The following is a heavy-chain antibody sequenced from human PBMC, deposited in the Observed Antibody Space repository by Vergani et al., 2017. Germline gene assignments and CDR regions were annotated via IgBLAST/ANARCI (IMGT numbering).Heavy chain of an antibody. Sequence: QVQLVESGGGVVQPGGSLRLSCAASGFTFSSYGMHWVRQAPGKGLEWVAFIRYDGSNKYYADSLKGRFTISRDNSKNTLYLQMNSLRAEDTAVYYCAKDNTNACTRGAYYYYGMDVWGQGTTVTVSS. J-gene: IGHJ6*02. CDR1: GFTFSSYG. V-gene: IGHV3-30*02. D-gene: IGHD2-2*01. CDR3: AKDNTNACTRGAYYYYGMDV. CDR2: IRYDGSNK.